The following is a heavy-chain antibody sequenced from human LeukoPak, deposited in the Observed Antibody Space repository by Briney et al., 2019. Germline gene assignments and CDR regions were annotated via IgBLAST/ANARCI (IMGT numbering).Heavy chain of an antibody. CDR2: IYTSGST. D-gene: IGHD6-19*01. J-gene: IGHJ4*02. CDR3: ARSLGWYVVY. Sequence: PSQTLSLTCTVSGGSISSGSYYWSWIRQPAGKGLEWIGRIYTSGSTNYNPSLKSRVTISVDTSKNQSSLKLSSVTAADTAVYYCARSLGWYVVYWGQGTLVTVSS. V-gene: IGHV4-61*02. CDR1: GGSISSGSYY.